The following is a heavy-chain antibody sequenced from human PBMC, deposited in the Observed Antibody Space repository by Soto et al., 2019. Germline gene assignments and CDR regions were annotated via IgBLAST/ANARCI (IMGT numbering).Heavy chain of an antibody. V-gene: IGHV4-59*01. CDR2: IYYSGST. J-gene: IGHJ6*03. CDR3: ARVGGTQGIMDV. CDR1: GGSISSYY. Sequence: SETLSLTCTVSGGSISSYYWSWIRQPPGKGLEWIGYIYYSGSTNYNPSLKSRVTISVDTSKNQFSLKLSPVTAADTAVYYCARVGGTQGIMDVWGKGTTVTVSS. D-gene: IGHD1-1*01.